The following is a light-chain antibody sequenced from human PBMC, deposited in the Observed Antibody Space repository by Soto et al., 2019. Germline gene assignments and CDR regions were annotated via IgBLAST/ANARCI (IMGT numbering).Light chain of an antibody. Sequence: DLQMTQSPSSLSASVGDRVTITCQASQGINNDLNWYQQKPGKAPKLLIYAASNLETGVPSRFSGSGSETHFTFTISSLQPEDIATYHCQQYYYLPYTFGQGTKLE. J-gene: IGKJ2*01. CDR1: QGINND. CDR2: AAS. CDR3: QQYYYLPYT. V-gene: IGKV1-33*01.